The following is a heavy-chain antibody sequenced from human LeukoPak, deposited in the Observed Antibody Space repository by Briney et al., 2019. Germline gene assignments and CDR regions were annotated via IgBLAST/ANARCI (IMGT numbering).Heavy chain of an antibody. CDR3: ARDIVGSSSGFDY. CDR1: GFTFSSYG. J-gene: IGHJ4*02. D-gene: IGHD6-6*01. V-gene: IGHV3-33*01. Sequence: GGSLRLSCAASGFTFSSYGMHWVRQAPGKGLEWVAVLWYDGSNKYYADSVKGRFTISRDNSKNTLYLQMNSLRAEDTAVYYCARDIVGSSSGFDYWGQGTLVTVSS. CDR2: LWYDGSNK.